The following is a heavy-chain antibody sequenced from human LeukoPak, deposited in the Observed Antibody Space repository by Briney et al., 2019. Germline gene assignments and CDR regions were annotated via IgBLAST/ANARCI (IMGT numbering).Heavy chain of an antibody. Sequence: GGSLRLSCAASGFIFDDYGMNWVRQAPGKGLEWVSYISSSGSTIYYADSVKGRFTISRDNAKNSLYLQMNSLRAEDTAVYYCARGPDYYYYYYMDVWGKGTTVTVSS. CDR2: ISSSGSTI. J-gene: IGHJ6*03. V-gene: IGHV3-48*01. CDR1: GFIFDDYG. CDR3: ARGPDYYYYYYMDV.